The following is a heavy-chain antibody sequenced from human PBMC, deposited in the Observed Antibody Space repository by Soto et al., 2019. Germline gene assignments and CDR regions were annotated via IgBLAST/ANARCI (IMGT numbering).Heavy chain of an antibody. CDR1: GGSISSGGYF. CDR2: IYYSGST. V-gene: IGHV4-31*03. CDR3: AREGAAPYYYYGMDV. Sequence: QVQLQESGPGLVKPSQTLSLTCTVSGGSISSGGYFWSWIPQHPGKGLEWIGFIYYSGSTYYNPSLKSRVTISVDTSKNQFSLKLSSVTAADTAVYYCAREGAAPYYYYGMDVWGQGTTVTVSS. J-gene: IGHJ6*02. D-gene: IGHD6-6*01.